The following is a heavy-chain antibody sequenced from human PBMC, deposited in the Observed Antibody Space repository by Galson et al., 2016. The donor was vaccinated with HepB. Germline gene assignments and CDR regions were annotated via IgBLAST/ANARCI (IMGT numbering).Heavy chain of an antibody. Sequence: QSGAEVKKPGASVKVSCKASGYTFSNFGISWVRQAPGQGLEWMGWISSNNGDANYARNFQGKVTMTTDTSTATAYLEVTNLTADDTAVYYCARGRIAVAGSEAYWGQGTLVTVSP. D-gene: IGHD6-19*01. V-gene: IGHV1-18*01. CDR3: ARGRIAVAGSEAY. J-gene: IGHJ4*02. CDR1: GYTFSNFG. CDR2: ISSNNGDA.